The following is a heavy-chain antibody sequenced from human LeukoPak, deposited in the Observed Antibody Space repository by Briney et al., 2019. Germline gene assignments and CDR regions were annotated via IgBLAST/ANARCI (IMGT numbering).Heavy chain of an antibody. Sequence: SETLSLTCTVSGGSISSYYWSWIRQPPGKGLEWIGYIYYSGSTNYNPSLKSRVTISVDTSKNQFSLKLSSVTAADTAVYYCAREGKDYEGYYGMDVWGQGTTVTVSS. CDR2: IYYSGST. CDR3: AREGKDYEGYYGMDV. V-gene: IGHV4-59*01. CDR1: GGSISSYY. D-gene: IGHD4-17*01. J-gene: IGHJ6*02.